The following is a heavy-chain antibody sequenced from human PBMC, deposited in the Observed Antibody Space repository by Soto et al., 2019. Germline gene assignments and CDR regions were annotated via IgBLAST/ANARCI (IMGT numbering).Heavy chain of an antibody. J-gene: IGHJ4*02. CDR2: ISAHNGNT. Sequence: QVHLVQSGAEVKKPGASVKVSCKGSGYAFTTYGITWVRQAPGQGLEWMGWISAHNGNTNYAQKLQGRVTVTRYTSTSKAYMELRSLRYYDTAVYYCARGRYGDYWGKGAQVTVSS. CDR1: GYAFTTYG. CDR3: ARGRYGDY. V-gene: IGHV1-18*01. D-gene: IGHD1-1*01.